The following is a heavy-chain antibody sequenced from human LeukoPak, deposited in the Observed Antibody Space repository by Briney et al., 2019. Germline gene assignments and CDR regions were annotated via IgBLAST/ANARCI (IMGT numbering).Heavy chain of an antibody. Sequence: ASETLSLTCAVYGGSFSGYYWSWIRQPPGKGLEWIGEINHSGSTNYNPSLKSRVTISVDKSKNQFSLKLSSVTAADTAVYYCARGEFHCSSTSCYDYMDVWGKGTTVTVSS. CDR1: GGSFSGYY. CDR3: ARGEFHCSSTSCYDYMDV. D-gene: IGHD2-2*01. V-gene: IGHV4-34*01. J-gene: IGHJ6*03. CDR2: INHSGST.